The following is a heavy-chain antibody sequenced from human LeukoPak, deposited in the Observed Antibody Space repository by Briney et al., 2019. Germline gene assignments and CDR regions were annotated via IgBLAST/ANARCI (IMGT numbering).Heavy chain of an antibody. D-gene: IGHD5-18*01. V-gene: IGHV3-53*01. CDR2: IYSGGST. Sequence: GGSLRLSCAASGFTVSSNYMSWVRQAPGKGLEWVSVIYSGGSTYYADTVKGRFTISRDNSKNTLYLQMNSLRAEDTAVYYCTRGPIQLWLYYGMDVWGQGTTVIVSS. J-gene: IGHJ6*02. CDR1: GFTVSSNY. CDR3: TRGPIQLWLYYGMDV.